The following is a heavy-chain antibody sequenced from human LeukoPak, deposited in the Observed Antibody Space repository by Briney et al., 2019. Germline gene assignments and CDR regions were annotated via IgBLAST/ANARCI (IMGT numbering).Heavy chain of an antibody. D-gene: IGHD3-22*01. V-gene: IGHV4-39*07. CDR2: IYYSGST. J-gene: IGHJ4*02. CDR1: GGSISSSSYY. Sequence: PSETLSLTCTVSGGSISSSSYYWGWIRQPPGEGLQWVGTIYYSGSTNYNPSLKSRVTISVDTSKNQFSLKLSSVTAADTAVYYCARSSFHSSGYFYDYWGQGTLVTVSS. CDR3: ARSSFHSSGYFYDY.